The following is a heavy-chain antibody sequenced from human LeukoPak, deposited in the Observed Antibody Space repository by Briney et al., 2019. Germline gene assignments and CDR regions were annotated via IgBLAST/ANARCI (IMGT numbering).Heavy chain of an antibody. CDR2: IKRSGTT. V-gene: IGHV4-34*01. J-gene: IGHJ4*02. D-gene: IGHD6-19*01. CDR3: AGRYPGIGVSGNF. CDR1: GESFTNFY. Sequence: PSETLSLTCAVFGESFTNFYWTWIRQSPSNGLEWIGEIKRSGTTNYNPSFKSRVTISLDTSKTQFSLKLTSVTAADTAVYYCAGRYPGIGVSGNFWGQGALVTVSS.